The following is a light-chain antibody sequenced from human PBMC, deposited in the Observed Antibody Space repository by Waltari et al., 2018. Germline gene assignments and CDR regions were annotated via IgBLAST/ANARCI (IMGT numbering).Light chain of an antibody. J-gene: IGKJ1*01. CDR1: QSVSRS. Sequence: EIVLTQSPGTLSLSPGERATISCRASQSVSRSLAWYQQKPGQAPRLLIYGASSRATGIPDRFSGGGSGTDFSLTISRLEPEDFAVYYCQHYLRLPATFGQGTKVEIK. CDR2: GAS. CDR3: QHYLRLPAT. V-gene: IGKV3-20*01.